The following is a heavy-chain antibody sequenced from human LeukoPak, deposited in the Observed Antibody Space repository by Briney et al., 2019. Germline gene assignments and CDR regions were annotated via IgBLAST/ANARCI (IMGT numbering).Heavy chain of an antibody. CDR2: ISSSSSYI. D-gene: IGHD6-19*01. CDR3: ARGPGSYSSGWDH. V-gene: IGHV3-21*01. Sequence: GGSLRLSCAASGFTFTNYAMTWVRQAPGKGLEWVSSISSSSSYIYYADSVKGRFTISRDNAKNSLYLQMNSLRAEDTAVYYCARGPGSYSSGWDHWGQGTLVTVSS. CDR1: GFTFTNYA. J-gene: IGHJ4*02.